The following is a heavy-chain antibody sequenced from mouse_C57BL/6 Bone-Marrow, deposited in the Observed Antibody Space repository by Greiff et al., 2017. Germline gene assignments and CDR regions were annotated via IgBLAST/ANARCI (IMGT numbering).Heavy chain of an antibody. CDR2: IYPRSGNT. CDR1: GYTFTSYG. J-gene: IGHJ3*01. Sequence: VQLQQSGAELARPGASVKLSCKASGYTFTSYGISWVKQRTGQGLEWIGEIYPRSGNTYYNEKFKGKATLTADKSSSTAYMELRSLTSEDSAVYFCARHSSGYVMVYGGQGTLVTVSA. D-gene: IGHD3-2*02. CDR3: ARHSSGYVMVY. V-gene: IGHV1-81*01.